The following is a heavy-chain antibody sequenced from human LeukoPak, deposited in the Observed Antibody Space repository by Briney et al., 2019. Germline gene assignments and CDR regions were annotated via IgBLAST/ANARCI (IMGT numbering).Heavy chain of an antibody. Sequence: PSETLSLTCTVSGGSLSGFYWSWLRQPPGKGLEWIGEINHSGSTNYNPALKSRVTISVDTSKNQFSLKLSSVTAADTAVYYCARGGYSSSPVPIDYWGQGTLVTVSS. J-gene: IGHJ4*02. V-gene: IGHV4-34*01. CDR2: INHSGST. CDR1: GGSLSGFY. D-gene: IGHD6-13*01. CDR3: ARGGYSSSPVPIDY.